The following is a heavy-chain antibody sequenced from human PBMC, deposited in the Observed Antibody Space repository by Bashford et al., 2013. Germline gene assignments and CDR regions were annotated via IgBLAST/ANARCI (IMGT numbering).Heavy chain of an antibody. J-gene: IGHJ6*02. CDR1: GGTFSSYA. CDR2: INPNNGET. D-gene: IGHD3-3*01. V-gene: IGHV1-69*10. CDR3: ARDKGEMGVTIYDDMDV. Sequence: VASVKVSCKASGGTFSSYAISWVRQAPGQGLEWMGWINPNNGETNYAGKFQGRVTFTRDTAASTAYMEVSSLRSEDTAVYYCARDKGEMGVTIYDDMDVWGQGTTVTVSS.